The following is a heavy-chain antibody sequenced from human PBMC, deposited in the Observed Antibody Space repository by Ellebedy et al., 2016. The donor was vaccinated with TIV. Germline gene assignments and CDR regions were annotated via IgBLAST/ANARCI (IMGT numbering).Heavy chain of an antibody. D-gene: IGHD2-2*01. J-gene: IGHJ4*02. V-gene: IGHV3-23*01. CDR3: VKICRTSSCYGAISGDY. Sequence: GGSLRLSXAASGFTFSIYTMTWVRQAPGKGLEWVSSFTSSGDRANYADSVKGRFTISRDNSKNTVSLQMNSLRAEDTAIYYCVKICRTSSCYGAISGDYWGQGTLVTVSS. CDR2: FTSSGDRA. CDR1: GFTFSIYT.